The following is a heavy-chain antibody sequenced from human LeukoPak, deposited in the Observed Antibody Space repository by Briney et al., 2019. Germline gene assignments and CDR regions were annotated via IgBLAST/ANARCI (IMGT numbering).Heavy chain of an antibody. V-gene: IGHV1-46*01. CDR3: ARDRSSTSCYDY. CDR2: INPSGGST. Sequence: ASVKVSFKASGYTFTSYYMHWVRQAPGQGLEWMGIINPSGGSTSYAQKFQGRVTMTRDMSTSTVYMELSSLRSEDTAVYYCARDRSSTSCYDYWGQGTLVTVSS. D-gene: IGHD2-2*01. J-gene: IGHJ4*02. CDR1: GYTFTSYY.